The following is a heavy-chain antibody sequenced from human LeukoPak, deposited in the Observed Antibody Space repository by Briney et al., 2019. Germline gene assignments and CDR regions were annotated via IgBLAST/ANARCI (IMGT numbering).Heavy chain of an antibody. CDR1: EFSVGSNY. J-gene: IGHJ4*02. Sequence: GGSLRLSCAASEFSVGSNYMTWVRQAPGKGLEWVSLIYSGGSTYYADSVKGRFTISRDNSKNTLYLQMNSLRAEDTAVYYCAKTKSNYYVLDYWGQGTLVTVSS. V-gene: IGHV3-66*01. CDR2: IYSGGST. CDR3: AKTKSNYYVLDY. D-gene: IGHD3-10*02.